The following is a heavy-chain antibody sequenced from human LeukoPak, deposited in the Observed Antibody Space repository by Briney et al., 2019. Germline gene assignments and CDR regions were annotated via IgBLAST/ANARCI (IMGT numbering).Heavy chain of an antibody. J-gene: IGHJ6*03. CDR3: ARAHRVYVTSYNRYYYHMDV. CDR2: IYHSGIT. Sequence: SKTLSLTCTVSGYSISNSFYWGWIRQPPGKGLEWIGSIYHSGITYYNPSLKGRVTISVDTSKNQFSLRLRSVTAADTAVYYCARAHRVYVTSYNRYYYHMDVWGKGTTVTVSS. CDR1: GYSISNSFY. V-gene: IGHV4-38-2*02. D-gene: IGHD1-14*01.